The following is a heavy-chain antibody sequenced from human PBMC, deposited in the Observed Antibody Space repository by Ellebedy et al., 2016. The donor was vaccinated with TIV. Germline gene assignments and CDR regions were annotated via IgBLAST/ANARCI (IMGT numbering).Heavy chain of an antibody. CDR2: IYSAGNT. J-gene: IGHJ4*02. CDR3: ARVDLGLAFHY. D-gene: IGHD1-26*01. CDR1: EFSISSNY. Sequence: GESLKISCVVSEFSISSNYMSWVRQAPGKGLEWVSIIYSAGNTYYADSAKGRFIISRDTSKNTLYLQMKSMIGDDTAVYYCARVDLGLAFHYWGRGALVTVSS. V-gene: IGHV3-53*01.